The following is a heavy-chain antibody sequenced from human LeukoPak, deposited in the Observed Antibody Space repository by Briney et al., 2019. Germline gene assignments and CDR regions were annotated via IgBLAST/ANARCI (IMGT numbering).Heavy chain of an antibody. J-gene: IGHJ4*02. CDR3: ARVGSSGYNYYFDY. V-gene: IGHV1-2*02. Sequence: ASVKVSCKASGYTFTGYYMHWVRQAPGQGLEWMGWINPNSGGTNSAQKFHGGVTMTRDTSISTAYMDLSRLRSDDTAVYYCARVGSSGYNYYFDYWGQGTLVTVSS. D-gene: IGHD3-22*01. CDR2: INPNSGGT. CDR1: GYTFTGYY.